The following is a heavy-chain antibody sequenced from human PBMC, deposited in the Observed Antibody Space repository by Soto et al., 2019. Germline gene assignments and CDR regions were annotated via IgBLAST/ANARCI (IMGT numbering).Heavy chain of an antibody. CDR1: GGSISSYY. D-gene: IGHD3-10*01. Sequence: SETLSLTCSVSGGSISSYYWSWIRQPPGKGLEWIGYIYYSGSTNYNPSLKSRVTISVDTSKNQFSLKLSSVTAADTAVYYCARRYGSAFDIWGQGTMVTVSS. J-gene: IGHJ3*02. V-gene: IGHV4-59*01. CDR2: IYYSGST. CDR3: ARRYGSAFDI.